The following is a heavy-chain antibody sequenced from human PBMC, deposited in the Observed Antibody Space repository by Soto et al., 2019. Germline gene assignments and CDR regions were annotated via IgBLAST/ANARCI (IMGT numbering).Heavy chain of an antibody. V-gene: IGHV4-59*01. CDR1: GGSISSYY. Sequence: SETLSLTCTVSGGSISSYYWSWIRQPPGKGLEWIGYIYYSGSTNYNPSLKSRVTISVDTSKNPFSLKLSSVTAADTAVYYCARGPPPPSLNFDYWGQGTLVTVSS. CDR2: IYYSGST. CDR3: ARGPPPPSLNFDY. J-gene: IGHJ4*02.